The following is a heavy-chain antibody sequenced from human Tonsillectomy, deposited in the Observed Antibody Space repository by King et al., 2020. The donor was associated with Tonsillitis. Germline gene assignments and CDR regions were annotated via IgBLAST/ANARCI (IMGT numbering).Heavy chain of an antibody. Sequence: VQLVESGGGLVQPGGSLRLSCAASGFTFSSYAMSWVRQAPGKGLEWVSDISGSGGSTYYADSVKGRFTISRDNSKNTLFLQMNSLRAEDTAVYYCAKPLISIGDALDIWGQGTMVTVSS. J-gene: IGHJ3*02. CDR3: AKPLISIGDALDI. CDR1: GFTFSSYA. D-gene: IGHD3-22*01. CDR2: ISGSGGST. V-gene: IGHV3-23*04.